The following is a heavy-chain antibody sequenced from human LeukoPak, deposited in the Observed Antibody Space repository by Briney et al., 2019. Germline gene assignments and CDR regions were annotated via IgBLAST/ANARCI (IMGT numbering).Heavy chain of an antibody. CDR1: GFTFSSYA. V-gene: IGHV3-23*01. D-gene: IGHD3-22*01. J-gene: IGHJ4*02. Sequence: GGSLRLSCAASGFTFSSYAMSWVRQAPGKGLEWVLAISGSGGSTYYADSVKGRFTISRDNSKNTLYLQMNSLRAEDTAVYYCAEEMYYYDSSGYLIDWGQGTLVTVSS. CDR2: ISGSGGST. CDR3: AEEMYYYDSSGYLID.